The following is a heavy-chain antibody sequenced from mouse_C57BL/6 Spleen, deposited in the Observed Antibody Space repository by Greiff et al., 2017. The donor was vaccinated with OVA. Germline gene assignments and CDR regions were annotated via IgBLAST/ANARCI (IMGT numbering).Heavy chain of an antibody. CDR2: IDPSDSET. V-gene: IGHV1-52*01. CDR1: GYTFTSYW. D-gene: IGHD3-2*02. Sequence: QVQLQQPGAELVRPGSSVKLSCKASGYTFTSYWMHWVKQRPIQGLEWIGNIDPSDSETHYNQKFKDKATLTVDKSSSTAYMQLSSLTSEDSAVYYGARGDSSGYVEYYFDYWGQGTTLTVSS. CDR3: ARGDSSGYVEYYFDY. J-gene: IGHJ2*01.